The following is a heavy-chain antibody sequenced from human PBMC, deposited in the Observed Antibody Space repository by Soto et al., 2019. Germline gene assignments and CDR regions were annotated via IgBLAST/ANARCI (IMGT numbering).Heavy chain of an antibody. J-gene: IGHJ4*02. CDR3: ARDTSGGMLEF. CDR1: GGSILNGGHY. Sequence: PSETLSLTCTASGGSILNGGHYWTWIRQHPGKGLEWIGKIFFSGNTHYNPALKSRLTFSVDTTKNQFSLKLTSVTAADTAIYYCARDTSGGMLEFWGPGPLVTVS. D-gene: IGHD2-15*01. CDR2: IFFSGNT. V-gene: IGHV4-31*03.